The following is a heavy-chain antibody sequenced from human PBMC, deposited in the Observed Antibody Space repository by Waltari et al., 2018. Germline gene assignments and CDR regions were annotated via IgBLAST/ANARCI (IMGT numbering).Heavy chain of an antibody. V-gene: IGHV3-23*01. D-gene: IGHD3-10*01. Sequence: EVQLLESGGGLVQPGGSLRLSCAASGFTFSSYAMSWVRQAPGKGLEWVSAISGSGGSTYYADSVKGRFTISRDNSKNTLYLQMNSLRAEDTAVYYCAKDPALLWFGELLYLFDYWGQGTLVTVSS. CDR2: ISGSGGST. J-gene: IGHJ4*02. CDR1: GFTFSSYA. CDR3: AKDPALLWFGELLYLFDY.